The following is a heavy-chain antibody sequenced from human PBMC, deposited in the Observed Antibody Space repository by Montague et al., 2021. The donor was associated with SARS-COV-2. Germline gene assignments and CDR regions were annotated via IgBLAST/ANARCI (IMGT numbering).Heavy chain of an antibody. CDR3: ARHVDSYGPYYFDY. D-gene: IGHD5-18*01. CDR1: GGSISSSSYY. Sequence: SETLSLTSTLSGGSISSSSYYWGWIRQPPGKGLEWIGSIYYSGSTYYNPPLKSRVTISVDTSKNQFSLKLSSVTAADRAVYYCARHVDSYGPYYFDYWSQGTLVTVSS. V-gene: IGHV4-39*01. CDR2: IYYSGST. J-gene: IGHJ4*02.